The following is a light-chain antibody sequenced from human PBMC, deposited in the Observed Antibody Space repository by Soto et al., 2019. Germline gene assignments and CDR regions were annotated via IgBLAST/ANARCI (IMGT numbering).Light chain of an antibody. CDR1: SSNIGSNT. J-gene: IGLJ2*01. CDR3: AAWDDSLNGPV. Sequence: QAVVTQPPSASGTPGQRVNISCSGSSSNIGSNTVNWYQQLPGTAPKLLIYSNNQRPSGVPDRFSGSKSGTSASLAISGLQSEDEADYYCAAWDDSLNGPVFGGGTQLTVL. CDR2: SNN. V-gene: IGLV1-44*01.